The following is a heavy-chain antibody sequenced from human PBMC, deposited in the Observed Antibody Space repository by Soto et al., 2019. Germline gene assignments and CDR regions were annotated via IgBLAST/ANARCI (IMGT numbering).Heavy chain of an antibody. V-gene: IGHV4-38-2*01. CDR1: GYSITSVHY. CDR3: ARRIEMTTMKTGMDV. J-gene: IGHJ6*02. CDR2: IHHSGST. Sequence: SETLSLTCDVSGYSITSVHYWSWIRQPPGKGLEWIGIIHHSGSTYYSPSLKSRVTISIDTSRNRFSLKVTSVTAADTAVYYCARRIEMTTMKTGMDVWGQGTTVTVSS.